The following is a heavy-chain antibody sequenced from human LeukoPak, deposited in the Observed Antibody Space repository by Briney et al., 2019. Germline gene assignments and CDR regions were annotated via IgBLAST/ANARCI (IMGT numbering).Heavy chain of an antibody. CDR2: IFHNGKS. J-gene: IGHJ4*02. D-gene: IGHD1-14*01. Sequence: SETLSLTCTVSGYSISSGYYWGWIRQPPGKGLEWIGSIFHNGKSYYNPSLKSRVIMSADTSKNQISLTVNSVTAADTARYYCARVNREGLDYWGQGTLVTVSS. CDR1: GYSISSGYY. V-gene: IGHV4-38-2*02. CDR3: ARVNREGLDY.